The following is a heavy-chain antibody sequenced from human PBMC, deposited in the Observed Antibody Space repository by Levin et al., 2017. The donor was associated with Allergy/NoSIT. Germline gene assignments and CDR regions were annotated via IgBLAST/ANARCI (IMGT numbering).Heavy chain of an antibody. J-gene: IGHJ6*03. CDR2: IYYSGST. CDR1: GGSISSYY. D-gene: IGHD5-18*01. CDR3: ASNSGYSYAYYYYYYMDV. Sequence: KASETLSLTCTVSGGSISSYYWSWIRQPPGKGLEWIGYIYYSGSTNYNPSLKSRVTISVDTSKNQFSLKLSSVTAADTAVYYCASNSGYSYAYYYYYYMDVWGKGTTVTVSS. V-gene: IGHV4-59*01.